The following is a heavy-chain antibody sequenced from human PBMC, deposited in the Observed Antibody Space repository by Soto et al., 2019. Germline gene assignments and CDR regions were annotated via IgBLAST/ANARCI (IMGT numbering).Heavy chain of an antibody. Sequence: GGSLRLSCAASGFTFSSYAMSWVRQAPGKGLEWVSAISGSGGSTYYADSVKGRFTISRDNSKNTLYLQMNILRAEDTALYYCAKVGNYYDSSGYYYVNYYYYYMDVWGKGTTVTVSS. CDR2: ISGSGGST. CDR3: AKVGNYYDSSGYYYVNYYYYYMDV. V-gene: IGHV3-23*01. D-gene: IGHD3-22*01. J-gene: IGHJ6*03. CDR1: GFTFSSYA.